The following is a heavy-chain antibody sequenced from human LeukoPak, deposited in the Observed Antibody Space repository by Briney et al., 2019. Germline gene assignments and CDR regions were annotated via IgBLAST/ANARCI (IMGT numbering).Heavy chain of an antibody. CDR1: GFTVSSNY. Sequence: GGSLRLSCAASGFTVSSNYMSWVRQAPGKGLEWVSVIYSGGSTYYADSVKGRFTISRDNSKNTLYLQMNSLRAEDTAVYYCARVRLGYYDSSGYSFDYWGLGTLVTVSS. J-gene: IGHJ4*02. V-gene: IGHV3-53*05. CDR3: ARVRLGYYDSSGYSFDY. D-gene: IGHD3-22*01. CDR2: IYSGGST.